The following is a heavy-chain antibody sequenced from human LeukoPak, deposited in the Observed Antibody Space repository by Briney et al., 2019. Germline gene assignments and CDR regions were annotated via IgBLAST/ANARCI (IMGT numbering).Heavy chain of an antibody. Sequence: SETLSLTCIVSGGSISGNSFHWVWIRQPPGKGLEWIGSIYYSGSSYYNPSLKSRLTMSVDTSKNQFFLMLSSVTAADTAVYFCARLTSTCTGGSCYQYYFDFWGQGTLVTVSS. CDR2: IYYSGSS. D-gene: IGHD2-15*01. J-gene: IGHJ4*02. CDR3: ARLTSTCTGGSCYQYYFDF. CDR1: GGSISGNSFH. V-gene: IGHV4-39*01.